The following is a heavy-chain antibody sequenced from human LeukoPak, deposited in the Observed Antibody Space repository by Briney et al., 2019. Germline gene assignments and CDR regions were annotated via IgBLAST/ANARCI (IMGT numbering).Heavy chain of an antibody. D-gene: IGHD3-3*01. CDR2: MNPNRGHT. CDR1: GYTFSSSD. Sequence: ASVQVSCKPSGYTFSSSDIHWVRPAPRHGLERMAWMNPNRGHTGYAQKFQGRITFTRNTSISTAYMELSSLRPEDTAVYFCARGVDYALWSDSSYQFYYMDVWGKGATVTVSS. CDR3: ARGVDYALWSDSSYQFYYMDV. V-gene: IGHV1-8*03. J-gene: IGHJ6*03.